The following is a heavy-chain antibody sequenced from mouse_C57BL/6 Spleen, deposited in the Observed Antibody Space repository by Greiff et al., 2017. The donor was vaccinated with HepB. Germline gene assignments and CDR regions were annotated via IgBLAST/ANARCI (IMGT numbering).Heavy chain of an antibody. CDR3: ARLFDYGSSYHWYFDV. CDR1: GYTFTSYW. Sequence: QVQLQQPGAELVKPGASVKLSCKASGYTFTSYWMHGVKQRPGRGLEWIGRIDPNSGGTKYNEKFKSKATLTVDKPSSTAYMQLSSLTSEDSAVYYCARLFDYGSSYHWYFDVWGTGTTVTVSS. V-gene: IGHV1-72*01. CDR2: IDPNSGGT. D-gene: IGHD1-1*01. J-gene: IGHJ1*03.